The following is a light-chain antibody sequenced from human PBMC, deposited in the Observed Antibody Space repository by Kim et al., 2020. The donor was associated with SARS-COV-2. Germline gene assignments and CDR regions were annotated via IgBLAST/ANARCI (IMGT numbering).Light chain of an antibody. J-gene: IGKJ1*01. CDR3: QQYSNRWT. Sequence: SASVGDKVTITCRASQSISGGVAWYQQKPGKAPKLLIYDASSLESGVPSRFSGSGSGTDFTLIVSSLQPDDFATYYCQQYSNRWTFGQGTKVDIK. V-gene: IGKV1-5*01. CDR2: DAS. CDR1: QSISGG.